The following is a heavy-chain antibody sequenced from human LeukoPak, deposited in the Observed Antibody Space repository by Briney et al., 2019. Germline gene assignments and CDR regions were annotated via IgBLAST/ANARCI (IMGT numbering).Heavy chain of an antibody. V-gene: IGHV1-18*01. D-gene: IGHD3-22*01. Sequence: ASVKVSCKASGYTFTSYGISWVRQAPGQGLEWMGWISAYNGNTNYAQKLQGRVTVTTDTSTSTAYMELRSLRSDDTAVYYCARDSEGREDYYDSSGYYLIDYWGQGTLVTVSS. CDR2: ISAYNGNT. J-gene: IGHJ4*02. CDR1: GYTFTSYG. CDR3: ARDSEGREDYYDSSGYYLIDY.